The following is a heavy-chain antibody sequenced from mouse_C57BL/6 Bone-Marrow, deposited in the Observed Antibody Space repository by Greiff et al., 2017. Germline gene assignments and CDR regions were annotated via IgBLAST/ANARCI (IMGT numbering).Heavy chain of an antibody. V-gene: IGHV1-81*01. CDR3: ARDYYGRGTYAMDY. D-gene: IGHD1-1*01. CDR2: IYPRSGNT. J-gene: IGHJ4*01. Sequence: QVQLQQSGAELARPGASVKLSCKASGYTFTRYGISWVKQRTGQGLEWIGGIYPRSGNTYYNEKFKGKATLTADKSSSTAYLELRSLTSEDSAVYFWARDYYGRGTYAMDYWGQGTSVTVSS. CDR1: GYTFTRYG.